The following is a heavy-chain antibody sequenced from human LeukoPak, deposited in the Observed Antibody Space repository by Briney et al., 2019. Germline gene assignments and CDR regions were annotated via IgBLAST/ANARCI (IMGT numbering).Heavy chain of an antibody. J-gene: IGHJ4*02. CDR1: GLTFSSYA. V-gene: IGHV3-30-3*01. D-gene: IGHD3-22*01. Sequence: GRSLRLSCAASGLTFSSYAMHWVRQAPGKGLEWVAVISYDGSNKYYADSVKGRFTISRDNAKNSLYLQMNSLRAEDTAVYYCARPRGYYYDSSGLKFEYYFDYWGQGTLVTVSS. CDR2: ISYDGSNK. CDR3: ARPRGYYYDSSGLKFEYYFDY.